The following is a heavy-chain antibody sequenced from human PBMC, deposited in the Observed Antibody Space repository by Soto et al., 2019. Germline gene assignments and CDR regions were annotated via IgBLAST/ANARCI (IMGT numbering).Heavy chain of an antibody. CDR3: ARAVTWGLDV. CDR1: GFTFSLYS. Sequence: EVHLVESGGGLVQPGGSLRLSCAASGFTFSLYSMSWVRQAPGKGLEWVSYISRSSTGIHYADSVKGRFTISRDDATTSMHLQMNSLRDGDTAVFYCARAVTWGLDVWGQGTTVSISS. J-gene: IGHJ6*02. CDR2: ISRSSTGI. D-gene: IGHD3-10*01. V-gene: IGHV3-48*02.